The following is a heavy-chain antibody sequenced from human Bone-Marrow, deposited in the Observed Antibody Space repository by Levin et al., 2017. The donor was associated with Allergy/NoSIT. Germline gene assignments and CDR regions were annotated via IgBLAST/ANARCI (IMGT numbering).Heavy chain of an antibody. Sequence: GESLKISCAASGFTFRNSGMTWVRQAPGKGLDWVSTTTSGGTIYYADSVKGRFTISRDYSKNTLYLQMSGLRAEDTGLYYCAKTFGGGMSGYLFEYWGQGTLVTVSS. CDR2: TTSGGTI. D-gene: IGHD3-16*01. CDR3: AKTFGGGMSGYLFEY. J-gene: IGHJ4*02. V-gene: IGHV3-23*05. CDR1: GFTFRNSG.